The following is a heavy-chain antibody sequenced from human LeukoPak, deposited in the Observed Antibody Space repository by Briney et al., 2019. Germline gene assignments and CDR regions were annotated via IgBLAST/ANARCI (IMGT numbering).Heavy chain of an antibody. CDR2: IYYSGRTNY. V-gene: IGHV4-59*01. CDR3: ARIGHDLYQTFDS. CDR1: GGSISSYY. D-gene: IGHD2-2*01. Sequence: SETLSLTCTVSGGSISSYYWSWIRQPPGKGLEWIGYIYYSGRTNYNYNPSLKSRVTISVDTSKSQFSLKLSSVTAADTAIYYCARIGHDLYQTFDSWGHGTLITVSS. J-gene: IGHJ5*01.